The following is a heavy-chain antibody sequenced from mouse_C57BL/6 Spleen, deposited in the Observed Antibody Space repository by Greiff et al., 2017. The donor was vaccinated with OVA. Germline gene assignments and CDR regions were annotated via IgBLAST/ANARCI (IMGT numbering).Heavy chain of an antibody. CDR1: GFTFSDYY. J-gene: IGHJ4*01. Sequence: EVKLVESEGGLVQPGSSMKLSCTASGFTFSDYYMAWVRQVPEKGLEWVANINYDGSSTYYLDSLKSRFIISRDNAKNILYLQMSSLKSDDTATYYCAREDFYYYAMDYWGQGTSVTVSS. CDR2: INYDGSST. CDR3: AREDFYYYAMDY. V-gene: IGHV5-16*01.